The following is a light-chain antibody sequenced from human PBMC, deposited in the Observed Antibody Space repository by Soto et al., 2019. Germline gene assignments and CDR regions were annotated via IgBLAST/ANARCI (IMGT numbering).Light chain of an antibody. V-gene: IGKV3-15*01. CDR1: QSVRSD. J-gene: IGKJ4*01. CDR3: QPYNDWPLT. CDR2: GAS. Sequence: EIVMTQSPATLSVSPGERATLSCRASQSVRSDLAWYEQKPGQAPRLLIYGASTRATGIAATFSGSGSGTEFTLTITSLQYEDFAVYYCQPYNDWPLTFGGGTKLEIK.